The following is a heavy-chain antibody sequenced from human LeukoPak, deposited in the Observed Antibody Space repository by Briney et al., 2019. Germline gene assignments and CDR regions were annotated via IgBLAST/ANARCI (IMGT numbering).Heavy chain of an antibody. CDR3: ARDGWGDYDRLGWFDS. CDR2: VNPNSGAT. V-gene: IGHV1-2*02. Sequence: ASVKVSCKASGYTFTWHYVHWVRQPPGQGLEWMVWVNPNSGATRYSQKLQGRVTMTRDTSISIAYMDLTSLRSDDTAVYYCARDGWGDYDRLGWFDSWGQGTLVSVSS. CDR1: GYTFTWHY. D-gene: IGHD4-17*01. J-gene: IGHJ5*02.